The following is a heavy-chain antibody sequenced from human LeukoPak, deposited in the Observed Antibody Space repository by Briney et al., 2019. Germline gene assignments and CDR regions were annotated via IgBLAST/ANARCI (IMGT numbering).Heavy chain of an antibody. CDR3: AKDPGYCSSTSCYPGWFDP. J-gene: IGHJ5*02. V-gene: IGHV3-23*01. CDR1: GFTFSSYA. D-gene: IGHD2-2*01. Sequence: GGSLRLSCAASGFTFSSYAMSWVRQAPGKGLEWVSAISGSGGSTYYADSVKGRFTISRDNSKNTLYLQMNSLRAEDTAVYYCAKDPGYCSSTSCYPGWFDPWGQGTPVTVSS. CDR2: ISGSGGST.